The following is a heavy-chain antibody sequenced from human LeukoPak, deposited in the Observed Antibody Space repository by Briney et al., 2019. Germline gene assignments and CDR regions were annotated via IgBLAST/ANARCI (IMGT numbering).Heavy chain of an antibody. V-gene: IGHV3-33*01. CDR2: LWYDGRTQ. D-gene: IGHD5-24*01. Sequence: GGSLRLSCEASGFSLSSYGRHWVRQAPGKGLEWVAILWYDGRTQHYADSVKGRFTISRDNAKNTLYLQMNSLTAEDTAVYYCASPDGYTFSRYAMDVWGKGTTVAVSS. J-gene: IGHJ6*04. CDR1: GFSLSSYG. CDR3: ASPDGYTFSRYAMDV.